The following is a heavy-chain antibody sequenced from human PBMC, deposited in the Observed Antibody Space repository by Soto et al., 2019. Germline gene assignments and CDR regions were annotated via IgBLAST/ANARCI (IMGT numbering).Heavy chain of an antibody. CDR2: IYTGGST. V-gene: IGHV3-53*01. D-gene: IGHD4-17*01. CDR1: GFTVSRDY. Sequence: GGSLRLSCAASGFTVSRDYMSWVRQAPGKGLEWVSVIYTGGSTYYADSVKGRFTFSRDNSKNTLYLQMNSLRAEDTAVYYCTRAYGGNPALFDPWGQGTLVTVSS. CDR3: TRAYGGNPALFDP. J-gene: IGHJ5*02.